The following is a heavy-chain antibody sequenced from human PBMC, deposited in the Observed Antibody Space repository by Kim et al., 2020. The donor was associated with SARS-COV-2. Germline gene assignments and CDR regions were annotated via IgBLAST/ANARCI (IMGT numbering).Heavy chain of an antibody. CDR3: ARRALSTKDDDPPDSSGYYYPGGMDV. CDR2: ISWNSGSI. J-gene: IGHJ6*02. Sequence: GGSLRLSCAASGFTFDDYAMHWVRQAPGKGLEWVSGISWNSGSIGYADSVKGRFTISRDNAKNSLYLQMNSLRAEDTALYYCARRALSTKDDDPPDSSGYYYPGGMDVWGQGTTVTVSS. D-gene: IGHD3-22*01. CDR1: GFTFDDYA. V-gene: IGHV3-9*01.